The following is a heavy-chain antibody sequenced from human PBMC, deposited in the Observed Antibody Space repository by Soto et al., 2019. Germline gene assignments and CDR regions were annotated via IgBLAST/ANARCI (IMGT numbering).Heavy chain of an antibody. CDR3: AGGGYCISTSCYLNWFHP. CDR1: GFTFSSYA. Sequence: QVQLVESGGGVVQPGRSLRLSCAASGFTFSSYAMHWVRQAPGKGLEWVALISYDGSNKYYADSVKGRFTISRDNSKNPLYLQMNSRSAEDTAVYYCAGGGYCISTSCYLNWFHPWGQGTLVTVS. CDR2: ISYDGSNK. V-gene: IGHV3-30-3*01. J-gene: IGHJ5*02. D-gene: IGHD2-2*01.